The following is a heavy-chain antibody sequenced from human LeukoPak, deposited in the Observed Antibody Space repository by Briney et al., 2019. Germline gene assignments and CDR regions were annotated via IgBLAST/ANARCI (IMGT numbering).Heavy chain of an antibody. CDR1: GFTFSSYS. CDR3: ARDGEMATIGWFDP. CDR2: ISSSSSYI. V-gene: IGHV3-21*01. D-gene: IGHD5-24*01. J-gene: IGHJ5*02. Sequence: PGGSLRLSCAASGFTFSSYSMNWVRQAPGKGLEWVSSISSSSSYIYYADSVKGRFTISRDNAKNSLYLQMNSLRAEDTAVYYCARDGEMATIGWFDPWGRGTLVTVSS.